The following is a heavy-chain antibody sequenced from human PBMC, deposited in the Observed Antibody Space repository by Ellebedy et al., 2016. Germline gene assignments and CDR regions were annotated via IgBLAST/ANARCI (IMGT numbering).Heavy chain of an antibody. CDR3: VGQLGAAP. Sequence: GGSLRLSCAASGFTFSSYSMNWVRQAPGKGLEWVSSISSNSDYIYYADSVEGRFTISRDNAKNSVYLQMNSLRDEDTAVYYCVGQLGAAPWGQGTLVTVSS. CDR2: ISSNSDYI. D-gene: IGHD6-25*01. J-gene: IGHJ5*02. V-gene: IGHV3-21*01. CDR1: GFTFSSYS.